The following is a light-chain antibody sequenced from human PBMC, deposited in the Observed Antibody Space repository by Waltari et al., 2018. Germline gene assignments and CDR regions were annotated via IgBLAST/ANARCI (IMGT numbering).Light chain of an antibody. CDR2: KAS. CDR1: QRISSW. V-gene: IGKV1-5*03. Sequence: DIQMTQSHSSLSASVGDTVTITCRASQRISSWLDWYQQKPGTAPNLLISKASSLQSGVPSRFSGSGSGTEFTLTISSLRPEDFATYYCLQYSSSPWTFGQGTKVEIK. CDR3: LQYSSSPWT. J-gene: IGKJ1*01.